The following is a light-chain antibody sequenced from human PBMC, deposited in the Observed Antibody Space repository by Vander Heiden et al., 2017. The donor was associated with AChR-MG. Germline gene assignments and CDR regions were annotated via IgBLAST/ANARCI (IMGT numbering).Light chain of an antibody. CDR3: QAYDSGTF. CDR2: QDV. Sequence: SYELTQPPSVSVSPGQTVSITCPGDKLGDKFTSWYQQKPGQSPILVIYQDVKRPSGIPERFSGSNSGNTVTLTISGTQAMDEADYYCQAYDSGTFFGGGTKLTVL. V-gene: IGLV3-1*01. J-gene: IGLJ2*01. CDR1: KLGDKF.